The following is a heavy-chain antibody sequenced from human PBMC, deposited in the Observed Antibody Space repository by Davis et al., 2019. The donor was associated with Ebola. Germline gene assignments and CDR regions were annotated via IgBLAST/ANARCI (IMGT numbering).Heavy chain of an antibody. J-gene: IGHJ6*02. V-gene: IGHV3-30*18. CDR2: ISYDGSNK. CDR3: AKVIAAHAYYYYGMDV. D-gene: IGHD6-6*01. CDR1: GFTFSSYG. Sequence: GGSLRLSCAASGFTFSSYGMHWVRQAPGKGLEWVAVISYDGSNKYYADSVKGRFTISRDNSKNTLYLQMNSLRAEDTAVYYCAKVIAAHAYYYYGMDVWGQGTTVTVSS.